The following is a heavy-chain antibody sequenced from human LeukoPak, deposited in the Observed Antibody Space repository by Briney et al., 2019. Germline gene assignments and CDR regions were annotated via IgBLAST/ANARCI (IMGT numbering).Heavy chain of an antibody. CDR3: ARETKYYGSGSYFDY. Sequence: PSETLSLTCAVYGGSFSGYYWSWIRHPPGKGLERIGEINHSGSTNYNPSLKSRVTISVDTSKNQFSLKLSSVTAADTAVYYCARETKYYGSGSYFDYWGQGTLVTVSS. CDR1: GGSFSGYY. D-gene: IGHD3-10*01. CDR2: INHSGST. V-gene: IGHV4-34*01. J-gene: IGHJ4*02.